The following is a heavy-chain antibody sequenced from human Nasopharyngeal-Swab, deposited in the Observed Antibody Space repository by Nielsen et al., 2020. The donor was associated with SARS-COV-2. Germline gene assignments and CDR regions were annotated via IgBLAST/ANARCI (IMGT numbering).Heavy chain of an antibody. CDR2: ISSSSYI. CDR1: GFTFSSYS. CDR3: ARTDSSGYWSIGGRYWYFDL. J-gene: IGHJ2*01. Sequence: GSLRLSCAASGFTFSSYSMNWVRQAPGKGLEWVSSISSSSYIYYADSVKGRFTISRDNAKNSLYLQMNSLRAEDTAVYYCARTDSSGYWSIGGRYWYFDLWGRGTLVTVSS. D-gene: IGHD3-22*01. V-gene: IGHV3-21*01.